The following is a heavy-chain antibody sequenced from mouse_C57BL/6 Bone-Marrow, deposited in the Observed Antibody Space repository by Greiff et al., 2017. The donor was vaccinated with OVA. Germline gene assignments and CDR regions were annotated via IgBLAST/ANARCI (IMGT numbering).Heavy chain of an antibody. CDR2: LYWGDDK. CDR3: AGREGLGRGRGGFDY. D-gene: IGHD4-1*01. V-gene: IGHV8-12*01. Sequence: QVTLKVSGPGILQSSQTLSLTCSFSGFSLSTSGMGVSWIRQPSGKGLEWLAHLYWGDDKRYNPSLKSRLTISKDTSRNQVFLKVTRVDTADTATDYGAGREGLGRGRGGFDYWGQGTTLTVSS. J-gene: IGHJ2*01. CDR1: GFSLSTSGMG.